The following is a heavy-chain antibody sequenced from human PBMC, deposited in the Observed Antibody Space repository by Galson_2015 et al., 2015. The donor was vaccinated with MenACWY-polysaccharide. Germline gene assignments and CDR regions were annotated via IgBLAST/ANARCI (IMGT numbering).Heavy chain of an antibody. CDR2: IHASGST. Sequence: TLSLTCTVSHDSISSSYWSWIRQPAGKTLEWIGRIHASGSTTYNPSFKSRVTMSVDMSKNQVSLRLTSVTAADTAVYHCARRSLGNWYFDLWGRGTLVTVSS. V-gene: IGHV4-4*07. D-gene: IGHD7-27*01. CDR3: ARRSLGNWYFDL. CDR1: HDSISSSY. J-gene: IGHJ2*01.